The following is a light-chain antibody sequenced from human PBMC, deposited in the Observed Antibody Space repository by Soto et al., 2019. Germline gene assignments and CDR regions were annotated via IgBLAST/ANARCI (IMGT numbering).Light chain of an antibody. CDR3: QQYGSSPGFT. CDR1: QTICSDC. J-gene: IGKJ3*01. Sequence: EIVLTQSPGSLSLSLGEKATLSCRASQTICSDCLAWYQQKPGQAPRLLIFRASHWATGIPDRFSGSGSGTDFTLTISRLEPEDCAVYYFQQYGSSPGFTFGPGAKVEIK. V-gene: IGKV3-20*01. CDR2: RAS.